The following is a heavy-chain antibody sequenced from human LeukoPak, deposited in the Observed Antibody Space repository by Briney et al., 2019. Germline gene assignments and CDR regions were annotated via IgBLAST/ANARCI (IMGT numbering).Heavy chain of an antibody. CDR1: GFTFSNAW. V-gene: IGHV3-15*07. CDR2: IKSKTDGGTT. CDR3: ARYRHLGY. D-gene: IGHD2-2*02. Sequence: PGGSLRLSCAASGFTFSNAWMNWVRQAPGKGLEWVGRIKSKTDGGTTDYAAPVKGRFTISRDNGKNSLYLQMNSLRAEDTAVYYCARYRHLGYWGQGTLVTVSS. J-gene: IGHJ4*02.